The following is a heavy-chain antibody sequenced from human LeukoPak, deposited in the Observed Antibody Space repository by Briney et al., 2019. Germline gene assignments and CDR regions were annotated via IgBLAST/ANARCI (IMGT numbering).Heavy chain of an antibody. V-gene: IGHV3-33*01. CDR1: GFTFSSYG. CDR3: ASLNLRYYDYVWGSYRYSPPFDY. J-gene: IGHJ4*02. Sequence: GGSLRLSCAASGFTFSSYGMRWVRQAPGKGLEGVAVIWYDGSNKYYADSVKGRFTICRDNSKNTLYVQMNSLRAEETGVYYCASLNLRYYDYVWGSYRYSPPFDYWGQGTLVTVSS. CDR2: IWYDGSNK. D-gene: IGHD3-16*02.